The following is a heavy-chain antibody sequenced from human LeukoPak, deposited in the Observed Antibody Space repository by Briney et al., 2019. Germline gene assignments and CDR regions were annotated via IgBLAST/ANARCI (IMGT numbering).Heavy chain of an antibody. J-gene: IGHJ4*02. CDR1: GFTFSSNS. D-gene: IGHD2-2*01. CDR2: ISSTTSYI. V-gene: IGHV3-21*01. CDR3: ARAGLYQLLWAFDY. Sequence: PGGPLRLSCAASGFTFSSNSMNWVRQAPGKGLEWVSSISSTTSYIHYADSVKGRFTISRDNVNNSLYLQMNNLRAEDTAVYYCARAGLYQLLWAFDYWGQGNLVTVSS.